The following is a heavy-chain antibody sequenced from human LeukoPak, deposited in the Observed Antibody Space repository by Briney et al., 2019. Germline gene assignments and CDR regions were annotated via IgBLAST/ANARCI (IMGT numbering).Heavy chain of an antibody. CDR1: VYSLSNSYY. CDR3: ARHGSAGHYYYYLDV. Sequence: SETLSLTRAVSVYSLSNSYYWGWIPQPPGKGLGGIGNIFQSGSTFYNPSLRSRVTLSEKTSRNRFTLKLSSVTAADAAVYYCARHGSAGHYYYYLDVWGKGTTVTVSS. D-gene: IGHD5-24*01. V-gene: IGHV4-38-2*01. CDR2: IFQSGST. J-gene: IGHJ6*03.